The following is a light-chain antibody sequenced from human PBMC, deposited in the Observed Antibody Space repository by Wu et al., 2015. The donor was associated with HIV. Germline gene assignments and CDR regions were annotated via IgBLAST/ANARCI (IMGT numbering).Light chain of an antibody. CDR3: QQYYSYPIT. CDR1: QDINNN. CDR2: GAS. J-gene: IGKJ4*01. Sequence: STGDRVTITCRATQDINNNLFWYQQKPGKAPKLLIYGASILQSGVPSRFTGSGSGTDFSLTINNLQSEDFATYYCQQYYSYPITFGGGTKVEIK. V-gene: IGKV1-8*01.